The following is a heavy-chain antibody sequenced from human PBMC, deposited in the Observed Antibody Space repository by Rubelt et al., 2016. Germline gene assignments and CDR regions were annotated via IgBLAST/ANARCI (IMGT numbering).Heavy chain of an antibody. J-gene: IGHJ4*02. Sequence: GRSLRLSCAASGFTFDDYAMHWVRQAPGKGLEWVSGISWNSGSIGYADSVKGRFTISRDNAKNSLYLQMNSLRAEDTALYYCARPTRGEGGYWGQGTLVTVSS. CDR2: ISWNSGSI. CDR3: ARPTRGEGGY. CDR1: GFTFDDYA. V-gene: IGHV3-9*01. D-gene: IGHD3-16*01.